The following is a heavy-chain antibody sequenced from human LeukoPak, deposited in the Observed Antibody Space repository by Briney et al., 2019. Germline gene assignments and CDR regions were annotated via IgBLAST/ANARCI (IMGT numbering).Heavy chain of an antibody. CDR3: VRGDGAY. V-gene: IGHV3-48*02. CDR1: GFTFSTYS. D-gene: IGHD2-21*01. Sequence: GGSLRLSCAASGFTFSTYSMNWVRQAPGKGLEWVSHISSSSKTIYYADSVKGRFTVSRNNAKISLHLQMNSLRDEDTAVCFCVRGDGAYWGQGALVTVSS. J-gene: IGHJ4*02. CDR2: ISSSSKTI.